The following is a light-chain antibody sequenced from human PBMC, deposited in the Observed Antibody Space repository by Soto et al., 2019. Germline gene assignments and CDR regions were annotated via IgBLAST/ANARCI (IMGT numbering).Light chain of an antibody. Sequence: QSALTQPPSASGSPGQSVTISCTGTNSDVGGYNYVSWYQQYPGKAPKLIIYEVNERPSGVPDRFSDSKSGNTASLTVSGLQTADEADYYCSSYAGSNWYVFGTGTKVTVL. CDR1: NSDVGGYNY. CDR3: SSYAGSNWYV. CDR2: EVN. V-gene: IGLV2-8*01. J-gene: IGLJ1*01.